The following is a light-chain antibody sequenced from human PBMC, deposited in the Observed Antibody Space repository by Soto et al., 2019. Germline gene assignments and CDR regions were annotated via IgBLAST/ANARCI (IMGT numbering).Light chain of an antibody. V-gene: IGLV2-14*03. CDR2: DVN. Sequence: QSVLTQPASVSGSPGQSIAISCNGTSSDIGTYDYVSWYQQHPGKAPKLMLFDVNHRPLGVSDRFFGSKSGNTASLTISGLQAEDEADYYCSSYTTSSSVIFGGGTKLTVL. CDR1: SSDIGTYDY. J-gene: IGLJ2*01. CDR3: SSYTTSSSVI.